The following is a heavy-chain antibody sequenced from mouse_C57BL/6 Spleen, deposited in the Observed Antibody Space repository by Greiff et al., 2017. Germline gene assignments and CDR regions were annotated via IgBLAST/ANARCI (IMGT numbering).Heavy chain of an antibody. D-gene: IGHD2-5*01. Sequence: VQVVESGAELVRPGTSVKVSCKASGYAFTNYLIEWVKQRPGQGLEWIGVINPGSGGTNYNEKFKGKATLTADKSSSTAYMQLSSLTSEDSAVYFCARAYSNGPVDYWGQGTTLTVAS. CDR3: ARAYSNGPVDY. CDR1: GYAFTNYL. CDR2: INPGSGGT. J-gene: IGHJ2*01. V-gene: IGHV1-54*01.